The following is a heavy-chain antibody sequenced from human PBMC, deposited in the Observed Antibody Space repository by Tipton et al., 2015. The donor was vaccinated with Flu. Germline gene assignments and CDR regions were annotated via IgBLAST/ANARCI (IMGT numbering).Heavy chain of an antibody. CDR1: GFTFSSYS. V-gene: IGHV3-21*01. J-gene: IGHJ4*02. Sequence: SLRLSCAASGFTFSSYSMNWVRQAPGKGLEWVSSISSSSSYIYYADSVKGRFTISRDNAKNSLYLQMNSLRAEDTAVYYCARDLKHIVVDTDDYCGQGTLVTVSS. CDR2: ISSSSSYI. D-gene: IGHD2-21*01. CDR3: ARDLKHIVVDTDDY.